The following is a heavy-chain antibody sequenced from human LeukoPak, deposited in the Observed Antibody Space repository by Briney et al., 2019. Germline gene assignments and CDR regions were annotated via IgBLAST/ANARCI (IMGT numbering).Heavy chain of an antibody. CDR1: GYSLGSGFY. CDR2: MYHTGTI. D-gene: IGHD1-26*01. Sequence: PSETLSLTCAVPGYSLGSGFYCGWVRHPPGKGLEWIGNMYHTGTIYYNPSLRSRLTISEDTSKSHFSLTVDSVTAADTAVYYCATGRYSGSVDYWGQGILVTVSS. CDR3: ATGRYSGSVDY. J-gene: IGHJ4*02. V-gene: IGHV4-38-2*01.